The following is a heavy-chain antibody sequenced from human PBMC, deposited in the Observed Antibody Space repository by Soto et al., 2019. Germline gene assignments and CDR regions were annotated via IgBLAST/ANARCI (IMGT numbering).Heavy chain of an antibody. CDR1: GYTFTSYG. CDR2: ISTYNGNT. CDR3: AKAGGRFLILTQTEYGMDV. D-gene: IGHD3-3*01. V-gene: IGHV1-18*01. Sequence: GASVKVSRKACGYTFTSYGISWVRQAPGQGLEWMGWISTYNGNTNYAQKLQGRVTMTTDTSTSTAYMELRSLKSDDTAVYYCAKAGGRFLILTQTEYGMDVWGQGTTVTVSS. J-gene: IGHJ6*02.